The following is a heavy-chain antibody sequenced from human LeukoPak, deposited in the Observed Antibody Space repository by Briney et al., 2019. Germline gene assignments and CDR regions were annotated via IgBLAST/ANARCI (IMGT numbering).Heavy chain of an antibody. CDR1: GFTFSNYA. J-gene: IGHJ4*02. CDR3: AKGGSSFDF. CDR2: IGISGTTT. V-gene: IGHV3-23*01. Sequence: AGGSLRLSCAASGFTFSNYAMTWVRQAPGKGLEWVSTIGISGTTTYYADSVKGHFTISRDNSKNTLYLRMNSLRAEDTAVYYCAKGGSSFDFWGQGTLVTVSS.